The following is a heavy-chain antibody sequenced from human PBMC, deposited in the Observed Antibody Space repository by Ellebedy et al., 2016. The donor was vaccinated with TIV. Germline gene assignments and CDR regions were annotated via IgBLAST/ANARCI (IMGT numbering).Heavy chain of an antibody. CDR1: GYSFTSYW. V-gene: IGHV5-51*01. CDR3: ARQPDRTYYDILTGYKETYFNYGMDV. D-gene: IGHD3-9*01. Sequence: GESLKISCKGSGYSFTSYWIGWVRQMPGKGLEWMGIIYPGDSDTRYSPSFQGQVTISADKSISTAYLQWSSLKASDTAMYYCARQPDRTYYDILTGYKETYFNYGMDVWGQGTTVTVSS. J-gene: IGHJ6*02. CDR2: IYPGDSDT.